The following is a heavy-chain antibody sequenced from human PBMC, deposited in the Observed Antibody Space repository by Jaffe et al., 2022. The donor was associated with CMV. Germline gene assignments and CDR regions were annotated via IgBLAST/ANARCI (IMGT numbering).Heavy chain of an antibody. D-gene: IGHD6-13*01. J-gene: IGHJ5*02. CDR2: INPSGGST. V-gene: IGHV1-46*01. CDR3: AGAGKGRIAAAATGWFDP. CDR1: GYTFTSYY. Sequence: QVQLVQSGAEVKKPGASVKVSCKASGYTFTSYYMHWVRQAPGQGLEWMGIINPSGGSTSYAQKFQGRVTMTRDTSTSTVYMELSSLRSEDTAVYYCAGAGKGRIAAAATGWFDPWGQGTLVTVSS.